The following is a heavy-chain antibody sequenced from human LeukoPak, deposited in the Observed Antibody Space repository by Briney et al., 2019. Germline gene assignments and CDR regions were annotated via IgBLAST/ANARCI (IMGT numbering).Heavy chain of an antibody. Sequence: SETLSLTCTVSGGSISSGGYYWSWIRQPPGKGLEWIGYIYHSGSTYYNPSLKSRVTISVDRSKNQFSLKLSSVTAADTAVYYCARDVYYDSPGYYMDVWGKGTTVTVSS. V-gene: IGHV4-30-2*01. CDR3: ARDVYYDSPGYYMDV. D-gene: IGHD3-3*01. J-gene: IGHJ6*03. CDR2: IYHSGST. CDR1: GGSISSGGYY.